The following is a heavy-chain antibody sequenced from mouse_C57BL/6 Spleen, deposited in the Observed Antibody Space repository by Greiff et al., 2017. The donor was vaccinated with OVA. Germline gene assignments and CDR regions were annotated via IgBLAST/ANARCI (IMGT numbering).Heavy chain of an antibody. J-gene: IGHJ3*01. CDR1: GYTFTSYW. CDR2: IHPNSGST. D-gene: IGHD1-1*01. CDR3: ARDYYGSKTSWFAY. Sequence: QVQLQQPGAELVKPGASVKLSCKASGYTFTSYWMHWVKQRPGQGLEWIGMIHPNSGSTNYNEKFKSKATLTVDKSSSTAYMQLSSLTSEDSAVYYWARDYYGSKTSWFAYWGQGTLVTVSA. V-gene: IGHV1-64*01.